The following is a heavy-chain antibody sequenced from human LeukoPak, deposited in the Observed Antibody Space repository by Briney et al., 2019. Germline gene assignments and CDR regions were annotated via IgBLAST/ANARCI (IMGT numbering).Heavy chain of an antibody. D-gene: IGHD1-1*01. CDR3: SRICKWDVDNCRGDPVDY. CDR2: INTYNGNT. Sequence: SVKVSCKSSGYTFTSYGISWLRQAPGQGPEWMGWINTYNGNTTYAQKFQGRVTMTTDTSTSPTQMQLRSLLSDDTAMYYCSRICKWDVDNCRGDPVDYWGRGTLV. V-gene: IGHV1-18*01. J-gene: IGHJ4*02. CDR1: GYTFTSYG.